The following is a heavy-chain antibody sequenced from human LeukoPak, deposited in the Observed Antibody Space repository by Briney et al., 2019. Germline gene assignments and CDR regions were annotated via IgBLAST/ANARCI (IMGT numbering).Heavy chain of an antibody. Sequence: GGSLRLSCAAPGFTFRSYWMSWVRQAPGKGLEWVSGISGSGDNTYYADSVKGRFTIPRDNSKNTLYVQVNSLGTEDTAAYYCAKGSYYDSSGSFYFDYWGQGTLVTVSS. CDR2: ISGSGDNT. V-gene: IGHV3-23*01. J-gene: IGHJ4*02. D-gene: IGHD3-22*01. CDR1: GFTFRSYW. CDR3: AKGSYYDSSGSFYFDY.